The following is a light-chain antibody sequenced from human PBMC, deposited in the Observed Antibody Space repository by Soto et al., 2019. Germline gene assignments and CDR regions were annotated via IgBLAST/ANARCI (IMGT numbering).Light chain of an antibody. CDR1: SSDVGGYNY. Sequence: QSALTQPPSASGSPGQSVTISCTGTSSDVGGYNYVSWYQQHPGKAPKLMIYEVSKRPSGVPDRFSGSKSGNTASLTVSGLKAEDEADYYCSSYVGSNNLVFRGRTKLTVL. CDR2: EVS. CDR3: SSYVGSNNLV. J-gene: IGLJ2*01. V-gene: IGLV2-8*01.